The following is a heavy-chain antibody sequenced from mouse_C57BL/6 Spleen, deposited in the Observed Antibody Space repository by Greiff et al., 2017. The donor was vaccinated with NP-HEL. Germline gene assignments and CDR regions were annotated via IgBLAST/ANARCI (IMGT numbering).Heavy chain of an antibody. CDR2: IWSDGST. D-gene: IGHD4-1*01. V-gene: IGHV2-6-1*01. CDR1: GFSLTSYG. CDR3: ARHDIMTGRDYYAMDY. Sequence: VKLVESGPGLVAPSQSLSITCTVSGFSLTSYGVHWVRQPPGKGLEWLVVIWSDGSTTYNSALKSRLSISKDNSKSQVFLKMNSLQTDDTAMYYCARHDIMTGRDYYAMDYWGQGTSVTVSS. J-gene: IGHJ4*01.